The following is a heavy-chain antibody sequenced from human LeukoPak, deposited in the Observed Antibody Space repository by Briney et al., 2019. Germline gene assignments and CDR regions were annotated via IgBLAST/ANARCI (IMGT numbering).Heavy chain of an antibody. CDR1: GYTFTSYD. D-gene: IGHD6-6*01. Sequence: GASVKVSCKASGYTFTSYDINWVRQAIGQGLEWMGWMNPNSGNTGYAQKFQGRVTMTRNTSISTAYMELSSLRSEDTAAYYCARVKSSSSQRIIDYWGQGTLATVSS. V-gene: IGHV1-8*01. J-gene: IGHJ4*02. CDR2: MNPNSGNT. CDR3: ARVKSSSSQRIIDY.